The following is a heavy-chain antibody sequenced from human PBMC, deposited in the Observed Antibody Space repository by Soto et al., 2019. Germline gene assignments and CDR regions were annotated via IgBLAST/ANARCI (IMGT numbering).Heavy chain of an antibody. V-gene: IGHV4-59*01. D-gene: IGHD1-1*01. CDR1: GGSIRSDS. J-gene: IGHJ4*02. CDR3: ATLNWNNYFDS. Sequence: SETLSLTCTVSGGSIRSDSWSWIRQPPGKGLEWVGYIYYSGGTSYNPSLKSRVTVSVDTSKNQFSLKLSSVTTADTAMYYCATLNWNNYFDSWGQGTLVTVSS. CDR2: IYYSGGT.